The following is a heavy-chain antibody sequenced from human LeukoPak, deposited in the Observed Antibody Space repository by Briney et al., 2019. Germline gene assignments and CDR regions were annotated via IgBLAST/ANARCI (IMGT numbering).Heavy chain of an antibody. J-gene: IGHJ4*02. CDR1: GHSFSGYY. CDR2: IHHSEST. CDR3: AVIAVAGTGDY. Sequence: PSETLSLTCAVHGHSFSGYYWSWVRQPPGKGLERDGEIHHSESTNYNASLKSHVTISVDTSKNQCSLKLSSVTAADTAVYYCAVIAVAGTGDYWGQGTLVTVSS. V-gene: IGHV4-34*01. D-gene: IGHD6-19*01.